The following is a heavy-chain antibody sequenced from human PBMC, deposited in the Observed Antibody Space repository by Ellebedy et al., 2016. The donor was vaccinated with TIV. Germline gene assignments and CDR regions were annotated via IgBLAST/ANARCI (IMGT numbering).Heavy chain of an antibody. D-gene: IGHD5-12*01. CDR1: GFTVSSNY. Sequence: GESLKISCAASGFTVSSNYMSWVRQAPGKGLEWVSVIYSGGSTYYADSVKGRFTISRDNSKNTLYLQMNSLRAEDTAVYYCARDRRYSGYDLWGQGTLVTVSS. J-gene: IGHJ4*02. V-gene: IGHV3-66*01. CDR3: ARDRRYSGYDL. CDR2: IYSGGST.